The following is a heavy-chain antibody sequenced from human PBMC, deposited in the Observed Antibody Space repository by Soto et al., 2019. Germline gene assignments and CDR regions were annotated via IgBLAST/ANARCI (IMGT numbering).Heavy chain of an antibody. CDR3: ARDSSGVEEHNWFDP. Sequence: PGGSLRLSCAASGFTFDDYGMSWVRQAPGKGLEWVSGINWNGGSTGYADSVKGRFTISRDNAKNSLYLQMNSLRAEDTALYYCARDSSGVEEHNWFDPWGQGTLVTVSS. CDR2: INWNGGST. J-gene: IGHJ5*02. V-gene: IGHV3-20*04. CDR1: GFTFDDYG. D-gene: IGHD3-10*01.